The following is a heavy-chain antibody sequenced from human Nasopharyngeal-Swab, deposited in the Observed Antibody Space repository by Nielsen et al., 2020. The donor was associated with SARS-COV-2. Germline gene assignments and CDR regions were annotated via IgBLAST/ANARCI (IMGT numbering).Heavy chain of an antibody. CDR2: ISSSSSYT. J-gene: IGHJ6*03. V-gene: IGHV3-11*06. Sequence: SLNISCAASGFTFSDYYMSWIRQAPGKGLEWGSYISSSSSYTNYADSVKGRFTISRDNAKNSLYLQMNSLRDEDTAVYYCATIPTVTTVYYYYYMDVWGKGTTVTVSS. CDR1: GFTFSDYY. CDR3: ATIPTVTTVYYYYYMDV. D-gene: IGHD4-17*01.